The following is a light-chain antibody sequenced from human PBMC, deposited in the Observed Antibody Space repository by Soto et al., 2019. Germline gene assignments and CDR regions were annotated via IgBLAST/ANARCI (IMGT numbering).Light chain of an antibody. Sequence: QSVLTQPRSVSGSPGQSVTISCTGTSSDVGGYNYVSWYQYHPGKAPKLMIYDVTKRPSGVRDRFSASKSGNTASLTISGLQAEDEADYYYCSYAGSYTYVFGTGTKVTVL. CDR2: DVT. CDR1: SSDVGGYNY. J-gene: IGLJ1*01. V-gene: IGLV2-11*01. CDR3: CSYAGSYTYV.